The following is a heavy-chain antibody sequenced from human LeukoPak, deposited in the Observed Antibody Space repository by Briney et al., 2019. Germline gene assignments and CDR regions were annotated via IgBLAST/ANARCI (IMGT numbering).Heavy chain of an antibody. CDR2: ITGSGAYT. D-gene: IGHD3-22*01. CDR3: AKRSSTASGYFDF. V-gene: IGHV3-23*01. J-gene: IGHJ4*02. Sequence: TGGSLRLSCAASGFTFNNYAMTWVRQTPGKGLEWVSAITGSGAYTNYADSVKGRFTISRDNSKNTIYPQMNSLRAEDTAIYYCAKRSSTASGYFDFWGRGALVTVSS. CDR1: GFTFNNYA.